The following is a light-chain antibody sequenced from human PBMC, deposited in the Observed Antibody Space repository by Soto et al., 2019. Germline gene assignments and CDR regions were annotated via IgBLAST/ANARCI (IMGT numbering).Light chain of an antibody. V-gene: IGLV2-8*01. CDR3: SSYEGTNNLV. J-gene: IGLJ2*01. CDR2: EVT. CDR1: SSDVGGYNY. Sequence: QSALTQPPSASGSPGQSVTISCTGTSSDVGGYNYVSWYQQRPGKAPKVIIYEVTERPSGVPDRFSGSKSGNTASLTVSGLQPEDEADYYCSSYEGTNNLVFGGGTKLT.